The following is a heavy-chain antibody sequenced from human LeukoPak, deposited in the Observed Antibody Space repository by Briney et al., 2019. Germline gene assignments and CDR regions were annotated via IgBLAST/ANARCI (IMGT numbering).Heavy chain of an antibody. CDR1: ERKCGVYA. J-gene: IGHJ4*02. Sequence: ILSCLPPERKCGVYAMHLDRQAPGNGLKYVSAISGNGRSTYYGNSVKGRFTISRDNSKSTVYLQMGSLRAEDMAVYYCARGYESSGYYYGYWGQGTLVTVSS. CDR3: ARGYESSGYYYGY. D-gene: IGHD3-22*01. V-gene: IGHV3-64*01. CDR2: ISGNGRST.